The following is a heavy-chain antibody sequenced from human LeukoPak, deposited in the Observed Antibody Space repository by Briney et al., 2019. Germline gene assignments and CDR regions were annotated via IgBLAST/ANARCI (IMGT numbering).Heavy chain of an antibody. J-gene: IGHJ4*02. Sequence: PGRSLRLSCAASASTFSDFGMHWVRQAPRRRLEWVAVMRNDERDTYYADSVKGRFTISRDNSKNTLYLQVNSLRAEDTAVYYCARDRGKSLGTSYFDYWGQGTLVTVSS. D-gene: IGHD3-10*01. CDR3: ARDRGKSLGTSYFDY. CDR1: ASTFSDFG. CDR2: MRNDERDT. V-gene: IGHV3-33*01.